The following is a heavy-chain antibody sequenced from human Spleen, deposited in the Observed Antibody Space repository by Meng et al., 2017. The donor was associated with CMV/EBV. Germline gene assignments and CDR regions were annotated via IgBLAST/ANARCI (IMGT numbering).Heavy chain of an antibody. V-gene: IGHV1-2*02. CDR1: GYTVTNYC. CDR3: ARLVIIREGY. CDR2: INPNTGGT. J-gene: IGHJ4*02. Sequence: VSCKRSGYTVTNYCIRWVRQAPGQGSEWMGWINPNTGGTKYAQKCQDRVTMTRDTSIGTAYMEMSSLRSDDTAVYYCARLVIIREGYWGQGTLVTVSS. D-gene: IGHD2/OR15-2a*01.